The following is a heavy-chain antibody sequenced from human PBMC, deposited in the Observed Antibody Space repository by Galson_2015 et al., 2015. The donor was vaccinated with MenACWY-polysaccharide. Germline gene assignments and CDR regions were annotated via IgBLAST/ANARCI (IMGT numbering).Heavy chain of an antibody. CDR1: GFSLRTPGVG. V-gene: IGHV2-5*02. CDR2: IFWDENK. D-gene: IGHD6-25*01. CDR3: AHRMGVAAAFDF. J-gene: IGHJ4*02. Sequence: LVKPTQTLTLTCAVSGFSLRTPGVGVGWIRQPPGKALEWLALIFWDENKGYKPSMRSRLTVTKDTSKNQVVLTLTNVDPDDTATYYCAHRMGVAAAFDFWGQGAPVSVSS.